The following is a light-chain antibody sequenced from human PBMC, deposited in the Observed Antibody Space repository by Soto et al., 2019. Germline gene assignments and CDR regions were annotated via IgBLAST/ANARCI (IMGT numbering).Light chain of an antibody. Sequence: QSALTQPRSVSGSPGQSVTISCTGTSNDVGSYYYVSWYQQHPGKAPRLIIYDVTKRASGVPDRFSGSKSGNTASLIISGLQAEDEAEYSCCSYAGSYTYVFGSGTKVTGL. CDR2: DVT. CDR3: CSYAGSYTYV. J-gene: IGLJ1*01. CDR1: SNDVGSYYY. V-gene: IGLV2-11*01.